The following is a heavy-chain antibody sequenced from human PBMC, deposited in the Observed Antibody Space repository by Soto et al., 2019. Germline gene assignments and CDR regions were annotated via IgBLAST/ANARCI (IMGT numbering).Heavy chain of an antibody. V-gene: IGHV3-7*01. CDR2: IKQDGSEK. CDR1: GFTFSSYW. J-gene: IGHJ4*02. D-gene: IGHD2-8*01. Sequence: GGSLRLSCAASGFTFSSYWMSWVRQAPGKGLEWVANIKQDGSEKYYVENVKGRFTISRDNAKNSLYLQMNSLRAEDTAVFYCARDLFSVMGPAPYFDYWGQGTLVTVSS. CDR3: ARDLFSVMGPAPYFDY.